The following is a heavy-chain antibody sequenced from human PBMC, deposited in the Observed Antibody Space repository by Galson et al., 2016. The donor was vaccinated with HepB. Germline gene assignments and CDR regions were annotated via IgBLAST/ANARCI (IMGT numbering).Heavy chain of an antibody. Sequence: SLRHSCAASGFSFRDYYMDWVRQAPGKGPEWVGHIRNKAGTYSTDYAASVKGRVTISRDDSQNSLYLQMNSLKSDDTAVYYCVRDNWGLDYWGQGALVTVSS. V-gene: IGHV3-72*01. D-gene: IGHD7-27*01. CDR3: VRDNWGLDY. J-gene: IGHJ4*02. CDR1: GFSFRDYY. CDR2: IRNKAGTYST.